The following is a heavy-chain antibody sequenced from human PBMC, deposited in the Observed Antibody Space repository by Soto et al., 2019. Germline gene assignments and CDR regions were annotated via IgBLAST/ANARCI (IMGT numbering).Heavy chain of an antibody. J-gene: IGHJ5*02. V-gene: IGHV4-30-2*01. Sequence: QLQLQESGSGLVKPSQTLSLTCAVSGGSISSGGYSWSWIRQPPGKGLEWIGYIYHSGSTYYNPCLQSXXTRSVDRAKYQFSLKLSSVTAADTAVYYCARVPDRWGPGTLVTVSS. CDR1: GGSISSGGYS. CDR2: IYHSGST. CDR3: ARVPDR.